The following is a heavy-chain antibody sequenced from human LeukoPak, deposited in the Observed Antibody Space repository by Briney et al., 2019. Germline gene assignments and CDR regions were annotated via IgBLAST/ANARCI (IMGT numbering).Heavy chain of an antibody. D-gene: IGHD4-17*01. V-gene: IGHV1-18*01. CDR1: GYSFTSYG. CDR3: ARGDPYGDYFGGMDV. J-gene: IGHJ6*02. CDR2: ISTYNGNT. Sequence: ASVKVSFKASGYSFTSYGINWVRQAPGQGLEWMGWISTYNGNTNYAQRLQGRVTMTTDTSTSTAYMELRSLRSDDTAVYYCARGDPYGDYFGGMDVWGQGTTVTVSS.